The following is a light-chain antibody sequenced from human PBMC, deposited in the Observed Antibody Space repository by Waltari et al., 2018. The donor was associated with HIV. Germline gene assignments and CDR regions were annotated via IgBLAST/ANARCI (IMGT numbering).Light chain of an antibody. V-gene: IGLV3-21*02. J-gene: IGLJ2*01. Sequence: SYVLTQPPSVSVAPGQTARITCGGNNIGTKSVHWYQQKPGQAPVLVVYDDSDRPSGRFFGSISGKQANLDNRTGEAGDEAGYYCQVWDSTSDLRVVFGGGTELTVL. CDR3: QVWDSTSDLRVV. CDR2: DDS. CDR1: NIGTKS.